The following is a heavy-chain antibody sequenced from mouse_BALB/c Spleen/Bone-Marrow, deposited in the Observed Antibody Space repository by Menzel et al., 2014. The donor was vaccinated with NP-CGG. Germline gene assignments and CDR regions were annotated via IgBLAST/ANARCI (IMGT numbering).Heavy chain of an antibody. CDR1: GYAFSVYW. J-gene: IGHJ2*01. CDR3: ARGGISVDY. CDR2: IYPGDGDT. V-gene: IGHV1-80*01. Sequence: VQLQHSGAELVRPGSSVKISCKASGYAFSVYWMNWVKQRPGQGLEWIGQIYPGDGDTNYNGKFKGRATLTADKSSNTAYMQLSSLTSEDSAVYFCARGGISVDYWGQGTTLTVSS.